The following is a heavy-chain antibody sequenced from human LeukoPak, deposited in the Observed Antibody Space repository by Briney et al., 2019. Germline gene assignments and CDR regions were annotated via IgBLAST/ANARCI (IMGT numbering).Heavy chain of an antibody. CDR1: GGSITSDY. CDR2: MYYSGST. CDR3: ASRGSFGYFDY. Sequence: SETLSLTCTVSGGSITSDYWSWIRQPPGKGLEWIGYMYYSGSTNYNPSLKSRVTISVDTSKNQFSLKLSSVTAADTAVYYCASRGSFGYFDYWAREPWSPSP. V-gene: IGHV4-59*08. J-gene: IGHJ4*02. D-gene: IGHD1-26*01.